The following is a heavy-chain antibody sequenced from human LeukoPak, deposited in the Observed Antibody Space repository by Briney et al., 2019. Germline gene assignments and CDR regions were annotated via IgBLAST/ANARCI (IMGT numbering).Heavy chain of an antibody. CDR2: IIPIFGTA. J-gene: IGHJ5*02. Sequence: SVKISCKASGGTFSSYAITWVRQAPGQGLEWMGGIIPIFGTANYAQKFQGRVTITADESTSTVYMELSSLRSEDTAVYYCARDTRHRYCSSTNCYRGWFDPWGQGTLVTVSS. V-gene: IGHV1-69*13. D-gene: IGHD2-2*01. CDR1: GGTFSSYA. CDR3: ARDTRHRYCSSTNCYRGWFDP.